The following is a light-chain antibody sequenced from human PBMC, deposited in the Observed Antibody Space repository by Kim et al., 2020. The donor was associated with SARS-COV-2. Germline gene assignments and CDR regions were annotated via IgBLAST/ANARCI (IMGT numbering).Light chain of an antibody. J-gene: IGLJ3*02. Sequence: QSITISCTGSSSDVGNYNLVSWYQQYPGKAPKLIIYEVSQRPSGVSDRFSASESDNTASLTISGLQAEDEADYHCCSFAGNAIWVFGGGTQLTVL. V-gene: IGLV2-23*02. CDR1: SSDVGNYNL. CDR2: EVS. CDR3: CSFAGNAIWV.